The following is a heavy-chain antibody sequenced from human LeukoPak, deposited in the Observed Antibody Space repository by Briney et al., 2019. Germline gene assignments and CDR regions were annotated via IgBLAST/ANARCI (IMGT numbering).Heavy chain of an antibody. CDR3: ATQTSYYYDSSGYSS. CDR2: FDPEDGET. V-gene: IGHV1-24*01. Sequence: GASVKVSCKVSGYTLTELSMHWVRQAPGKGLEWMGGFDPEDGETIYAQKFQCRVTMTEDTSTDTAYMELSSLRSEDTAVYYCATQTSYYYDSSGYSSWGQGTLVTVSS. J-gene: IGHJ5*02. D-gene: IGHD3-22*01. CDR1: GYTLTELS.